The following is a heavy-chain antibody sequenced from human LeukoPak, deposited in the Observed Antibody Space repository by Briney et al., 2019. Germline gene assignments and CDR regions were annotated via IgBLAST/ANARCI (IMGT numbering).Heavy chain of an antibody. J-gene: IGHJ4*02. CDR2: IVGNGVST. V-gene: IGHV3-23*01. D-gene: IGHD3-9*01. CDR1: GFIFRNYA. CDR3: TKWGDYDGSTGYYDSDY. Sequence: GGSLRLSCAASGFIFRNYAMSWVRQAPGKGLEWVSGIVGNGVSTYYADSVQGRFTISRDNSKNTLYLQINSLRAEDTALYYFTKWGDYDGSTGYYDSDYWGQGTLVTVSS.